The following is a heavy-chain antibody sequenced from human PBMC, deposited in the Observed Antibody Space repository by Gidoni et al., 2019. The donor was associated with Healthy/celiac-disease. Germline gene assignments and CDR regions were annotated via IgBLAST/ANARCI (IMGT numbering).Heavy chain of an antibody. CDR1: GGSISRGGHY. CDR2: IYYSGST. V-gene: IGHV4-31*03. J-gene: IGHJ5*02. Sequence: QVQLQESGPGLVKPSQTLSLTCTVSGGSISRGGHYWSWIRQHPGKGLEWIGYIYYSGSTYYNPSLKSRVTISVDTSKNQFSLKLSSVTAADTAVYYCARSEGIAAAGRGGWFDPWGQGTLVTVSS. D-gene: IGHD6-13*01. CDR3: ARSEGIAAAGRGGWFDP.